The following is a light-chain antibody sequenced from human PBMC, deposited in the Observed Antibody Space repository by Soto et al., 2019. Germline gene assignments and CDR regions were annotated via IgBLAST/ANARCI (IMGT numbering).Light chain of an antibody. V-gene: IGKV1-5*03. CDR2: QVS. CDR3: QQYSSFPYT. CDR1: QNVGNW. Sequence: DIQMTQSPSTLSASVGQRVTITCRASQNVGNWLAWYQQKSGKAPKVLIYQVSTLESGAPSRFSGSGSGTDFTLTIDSLQPYYLATYYCQQYSSFPYTFGRGTKLEIK. J-gene: IGKJ2*01.